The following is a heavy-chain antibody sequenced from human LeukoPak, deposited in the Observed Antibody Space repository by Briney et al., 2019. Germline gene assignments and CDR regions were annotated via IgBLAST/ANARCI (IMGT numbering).Heavy chain of an antibody. Sequence: PGGSLRLSCAASGFTFSSYSMNWVRQAPGKGLEWVSSISSSSSYIYYADSVKGRSTISRDNAKNSLYLQMNSLRAEDTAVYYCARSPVAGPYYFDYWGQGTLVTVSS. CDR2: ISSSSSYI. J-gene: IGHJ4*02. V-gene: IGHV3-21*01. D-gene: IGHD6-19*01. CDR1: GFTFSSYS. CDR3: ARSPVAGPYYFDY.